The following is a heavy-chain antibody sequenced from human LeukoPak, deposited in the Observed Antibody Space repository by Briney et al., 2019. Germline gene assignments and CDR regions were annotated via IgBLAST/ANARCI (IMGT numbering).Heavy chain of an antibody. CDR3: AKDGDDILTGYYIAGYFDY. D-gene: IGHD3-9*01. CDR1: GFTFSSYA. J-gene: IGHJ4*02. Sequence: PGGSLRLSCAASGFTFSSYAMSWVRQAPGKGLEWVSAISGSGGSTYYADSVKGRFTISRDNSKNTLYLQMNSLRAEDTAVYYCAKDGDDILTGYYIAGYFDYWGQGTLVTVSS. V-gene: IGHV3-23*01. CDR2: ISGSGGST.